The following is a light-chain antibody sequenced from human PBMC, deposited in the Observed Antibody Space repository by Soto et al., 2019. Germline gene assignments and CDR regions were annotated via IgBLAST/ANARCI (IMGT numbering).Light chain of an antibody. J-gene: IGLJ2*01. V-gene: IGLV1-47*02. CDR1: SSNIGSNY. CDR3: STWDDSLRGVV. Sequence: QLVLTQPPSASGTPGQTVTISCSGSSSNIGSNYVYWYQQLPGTAPKLLIYNSNQRPSGVPDRFSGSRSGTSASLAISGLRSDDESDYYCSTWDDSLRGVVFGGGTKVTVL. CDR2: NSN.